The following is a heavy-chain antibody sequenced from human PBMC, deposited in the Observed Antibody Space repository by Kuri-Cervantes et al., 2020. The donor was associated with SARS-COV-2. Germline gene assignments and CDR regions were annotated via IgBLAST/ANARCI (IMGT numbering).Heavy chain of an antibody. CDR1: GGSFSGYY. CDR3: ARGIPATDYYYYYDMDV. CDR2: INHSGST. V-gene: IGHV4-34*01. J-gene: IGHJ6*02. D-gene: IGHD2-2*01. Sequence: SQTLSLTCAVYGGSFSGYYWSWIRQPPGKGLEWIGEINHSGSTNYNPSLKSRVTISVDTSKNQFSLKLSSVTAADTAVYYCARGIPATDYYYYYDMDVWGQGTTVTVSS.